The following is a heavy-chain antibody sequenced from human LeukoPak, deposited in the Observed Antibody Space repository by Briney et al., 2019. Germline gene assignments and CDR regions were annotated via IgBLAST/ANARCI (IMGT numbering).Heavy chain of an antibody. CDR1: GFTFSSSG. CDR2: ISYDGSNK. CDR3: ARVVGYGGNPSAAYYFDY. J-gene: IGHJ4*02. Sequence: PGGSLRLSCAASGFTFSSSGMHWVRQAPGKGLEWVAVISYDGSNKYYADSVKGRFTISRDNSKNTLYLQMNSLRAEDTAVYYCARVVGYGGNPSAAYYFDYWGQGTLVTVSS. D-gene: IGHD4-23*01. V-gene: IGHV3-30*03.